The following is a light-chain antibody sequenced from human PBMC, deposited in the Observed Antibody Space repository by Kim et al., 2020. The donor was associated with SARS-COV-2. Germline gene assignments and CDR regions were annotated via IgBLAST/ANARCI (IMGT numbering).Light chain of an antibody. V-gene: IGKV4-1*01. CDR2: WAS. CDR3: QQYYSSPYT. J-gene: IGKJ2*01. CDR1: QSVLYSSNNKNC. Sequence: DIVMTQSPDSLAVSLGERATINCKSSQSVLYSSNNKNCLAWYQQKPGQPPKLLFYWASTRESGVPDRFSGSESGTDFTLTISSLQAEDVAVYYCQQYYSSPYTFGQGTKLEI.